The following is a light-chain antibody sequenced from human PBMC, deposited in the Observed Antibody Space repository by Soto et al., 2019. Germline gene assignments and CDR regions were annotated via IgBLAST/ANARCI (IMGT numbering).Light chain of an antibody. CDR3: QQSYSTPLT. V-gene: IGKV1-39*01. J-gene: IGKJ4*01. CDR1: QSISSY. CDR2: AAS. Sequence: DIQMTQSPSSLSASVGDRVTITCRASQSISSYLNRYQQKPGKAPKLLIYAASNLQSGVPSRFSGSGSGTDFTLTISSLQPEDFATYYCQQSYSTPLTFGGGTKVDIK.